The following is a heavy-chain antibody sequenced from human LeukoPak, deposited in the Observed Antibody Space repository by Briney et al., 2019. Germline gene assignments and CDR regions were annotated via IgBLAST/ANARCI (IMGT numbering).Heavy chain of an antibody. Sequence: SETLSLTCAVYGGSFSSYYWSWIRQPAGKGLEWIGRIYTSGSTNYNPSLKSRVTMSVDTSKNQFSLKLSSVTAADTAVYYCARVGYGDFAFDIWGQGTMVTVSS. CDR2: IYTSGST. J-gene: IGHJ3*02. D-gene: IGHD4-17*01. CDR1: GGSFSSYY. V-gene: IGHV4-59*10. CDR3: ARVGYGDFAFDI.